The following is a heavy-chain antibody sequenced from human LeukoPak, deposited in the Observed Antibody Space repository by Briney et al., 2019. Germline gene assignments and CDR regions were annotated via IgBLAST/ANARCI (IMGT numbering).Heavy chain of an antibody. CDR1: GYTFTSYA. J-gene: IGHJ5*02. CDR2: INAGNGNT. CDR3: ARDFSILCPGDP. V-gene: IGHV1-3*01. D-gene: IGHD3-3*01. Sequence: ASVKVSCKASGYTFTSYAMHWVRQAPGQRLEWMGWINAGNGNTKYSQKFQGRVTITRDTSASTAYMELSSLRSEDTAVYYCARDFSILCPGDPWGQGTLVIVSS.